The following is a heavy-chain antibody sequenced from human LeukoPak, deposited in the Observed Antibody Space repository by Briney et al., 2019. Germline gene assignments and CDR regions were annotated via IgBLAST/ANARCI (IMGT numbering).Heavy chain of an antibody. CDR2: IYYSGST. V-gene: IGHV4-39*01. CDR1: GGSISSSSYY. CDR3: AASSGYYYSPLDY. Sequence: SETLSLTCTVSGGSISSSSYYWGWIRQPPGKGLEWIGSIYYSGSTYYNPSLKSRVTISVDTSKNQFSLKLCSVTAADTAVYYCAASSGYYYSPLDYWGQGTLVTVSS. D-gene: IGHD3-22*01. J-gene: IGHJ4*02.